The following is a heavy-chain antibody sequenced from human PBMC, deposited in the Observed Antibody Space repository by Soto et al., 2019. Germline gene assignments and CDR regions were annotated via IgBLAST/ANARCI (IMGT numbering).Heavy chain of an antibody. V-gene: IGHV1-69*13. Sequence: GASVKVSCKASGGTFSSYAISWVRQAPGQGLEWMGGIIPIFGTANYAQKFQGRVTITADESTSTAYMELSSLRSEDTAVYYCARGEPVIVVVVAATPGRDYYYYGMDVWGQGTTVTVSS. J-gene: IGHJ6*02. CDR1: GGTFSSYA. D-gene: IGHD2-15*01. CDR2: IIPIFGTA. CDR3: ARGEPVIVVVVAATPGRDYYYYGMDV.